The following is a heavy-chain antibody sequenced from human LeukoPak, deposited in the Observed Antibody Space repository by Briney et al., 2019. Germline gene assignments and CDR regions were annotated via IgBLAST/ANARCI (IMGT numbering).Heavy chain of an antibody. D-gene: IGHD3-22*01. CDR3: AREGSYYCDSSGYYYGLDY. CDR2: ISSSSSYI. V-gene: IGHV3-21*01. J-gene: IGHJ4*02. CDR1: GFTFSSYS. Sequence: GGSLRLSCAASGFTFSSYSMNWVRQAPGKGLEWVSSISSSSSYIYYADSVKGRFTISRDNAKNSLYLQMNSLRAEDTAVYYCAREGSYYCDSSGYYYGLDYWGQGTLVTVSS.